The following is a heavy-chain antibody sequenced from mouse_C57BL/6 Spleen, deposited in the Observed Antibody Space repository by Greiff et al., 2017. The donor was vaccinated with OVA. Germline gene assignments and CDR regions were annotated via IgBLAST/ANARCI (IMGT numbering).Heavy chain of an antibody. Sequence: EVMLVESGGGLVQPGGSLSLSCAASGFTFTDYYMSWVRQPPGQALEWLGFIRNKANGYTTEYSASVKGRFTISRDNSQSILYLQMNALRAEDSATYYCARGLRRNYAMDYWGQGTSVTVSS. CDR3: ARGLRRNYAMDY. V-gene: IGHV7-3*01. CDR2: IRNKANGYTT. D-gene: IGHD2-4*01. CDR1: GFTFTDYY. J-gene: IGHJ4*01.